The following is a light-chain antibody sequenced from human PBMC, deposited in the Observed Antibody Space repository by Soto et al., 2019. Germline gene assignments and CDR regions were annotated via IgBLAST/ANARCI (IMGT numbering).Light chain of an antibody. CDR1: QSISSW. CDR2: DAS. J-gene: IGKJ1*01. Sequence: DIPMTQSPSTLSASVGERVTITCRASQSISSWLAWYQQKPGKAPKLLIYDASSLDSGVPSRFSGNGSGTEFTITISRLQADVFATYYYQYYNSFWTFGQGTKVEIK. CDR3: QYYNSFWT. V-gene: IGKV1-5*01.